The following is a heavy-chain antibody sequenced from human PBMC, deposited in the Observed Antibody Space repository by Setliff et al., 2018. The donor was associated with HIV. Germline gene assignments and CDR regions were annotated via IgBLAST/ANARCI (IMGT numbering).Heavy chain of an antibody. J-gene: IGHJ4*02. CDR3: ARGSHGTSWTDY. CDR2: IYYSGTT. D-gene: IGHD6-13*01. CDR1: GYSISTAYY. Sequence: PSETLSLTCAVSGYSISTAYYWGWIRQPPGKGLEWIGSIYYSGTTYYNPSLKSRVTMSVDTSTSRLSLKVHSVTAADTAMYYCARGSHGTSWTDYWGQGTLVTVSS. V-gene: IGHV4-38-2*01.